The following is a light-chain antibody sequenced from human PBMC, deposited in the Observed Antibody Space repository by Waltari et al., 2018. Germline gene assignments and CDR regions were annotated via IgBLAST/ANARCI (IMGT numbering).Light chain of an antibody. CDR3: MQGIHWPRS. J-gene: IGKJ1*01. Sequence: DVVMTPSPPSLPVTLGQPASISCSSSQSLVHSNGNTYLSWFQQRPGQSPRRLIYKVSNRDSAVPDRFSCSGSGTDFTLKISRVEAEDIAIYYCMQGIHWPRSFGQGTKVEIE. V-gene: IGKV2-30*02. CDR2: KVS. CDR1: QSLVHSNGNTY.